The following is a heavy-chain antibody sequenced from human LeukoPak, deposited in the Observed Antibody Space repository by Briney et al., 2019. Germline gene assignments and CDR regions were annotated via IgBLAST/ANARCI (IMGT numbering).Heavy chain of an antibody. V-gene: IGHV3-74*01. Sequence: GESLRLSCAASGFRFSSYWMHWVRQAPAKGLLWVSRSNSDGSSKSYADAVKGRFTISRDNAEKTLYPQMTRLRAEATAVYYCARHPALKNCDRTSCYINYYGMDVWGQGTTVTVSS. CDR1: GFRFSSYW. CDR2: SNSDGSSK. D-gene: IGHD2-2*02. J-gene: IGHJ6*02. CDR3: ARHPALKNCDRTSCYINYYGMDV.